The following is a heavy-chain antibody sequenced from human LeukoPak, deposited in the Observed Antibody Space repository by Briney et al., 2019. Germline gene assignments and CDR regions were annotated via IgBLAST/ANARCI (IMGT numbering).Heavy chain of an antibody. CDR1: GYTFTSHG. Sequence: ASMKVSCKASGYTFTSHGISWVRQAPGQGLEWMGWISTYNGNTNYAQKLQGRVSMTTDTPTSTAYMELSSLRSEDTAVYYCASGWDTGGWGQGTLVTVSS. J-gene: IGHJ4*02. CDR3: ASGWDTGG. CDR2: ISTYNGNT. D-gene: IGHD1-26*01. V-gene: IGHV1-18*01.